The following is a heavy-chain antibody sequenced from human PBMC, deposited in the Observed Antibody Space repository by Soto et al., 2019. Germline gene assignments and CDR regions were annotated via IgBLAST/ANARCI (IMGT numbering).Heavy chain of an antibody. D-gene: IGHD3-22*01. J-gene: IGHJ4*02. CDR1: GGSFSGYY. V-gene: IGHV4-34*01. CDR3: ALGSGNYLLFDY. Sequence: SETLSLTCAVYGGSFSGYYWSWIRQPPGKGLEWIGEINHSGSTNYNPSLKSRVTISVDTSKNQFSLKLSSVTAADTAVYYCALGSGNYLLFDYWGQGTLVTVS. CDR2: INHSGST.